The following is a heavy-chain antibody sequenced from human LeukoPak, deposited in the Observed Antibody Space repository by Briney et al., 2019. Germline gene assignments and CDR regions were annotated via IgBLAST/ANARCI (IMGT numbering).Heavy chain of an antibody. CDR2: IYHSGST. D-gene: IGHD3-16*01. Sequence: SGTLSLTCAVSGGSISSGTWWSWVRQPPGKGLEWIGEIYHSGSTNYNPSLRSRATISVDKSKNQFSLKLTSVTAADTAVYYCTQGAGWLIDYWGQGILVSVSS. V-gene: IGHV4-4*02. CDR3: TQGAGWLIDY. J-gene: IGHJ4*02. CDR1: GGSISSGTW.